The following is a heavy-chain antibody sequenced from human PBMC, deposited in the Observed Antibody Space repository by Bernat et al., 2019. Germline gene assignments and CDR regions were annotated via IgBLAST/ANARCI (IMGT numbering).Heavy chain of an antibody. J-gene: IGHJ5*02. CDR3: TTGPDYYDNT. V-gene: IGHV3-15*01. CDR1: GFTFTNAW. D-gene: IGHD3-22*01. CDR2: IKSKSHGETT. Sequence: EVQLVESGGGLVKPGGSLRLSCAASGFTFTNAWMSWVRQAPGKGLEWVGRIKSKSHGETTDYAAPVKDRFSISRDDSKNTLYLQMNSLKVEDTAVYYCTTGPDYYDNTWGQGTLVTVSS.